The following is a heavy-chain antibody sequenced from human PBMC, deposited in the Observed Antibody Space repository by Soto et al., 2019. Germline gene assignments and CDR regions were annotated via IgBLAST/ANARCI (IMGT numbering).Heavy chain of an antibody. CDR3: ARDRRALIHNTISRRDYYYGMDV. Sequence: SETRSLTCAVSGGSISRSNWWSFFRQPPGKGRECIGEIYHSGSTNYNPSLNSRVTISVDKSKNQFSLKLSSVTAADTAVYYCARDRRALIHNTISRRDYYYGMDVWGQGTTVTVSS. V-gene: IGHV4-4*02. CDR1: GGSISRSNW. D-gene: IGHD3-3*01. J-gene: IGHJ6*02. CDR2: IYHSGST.